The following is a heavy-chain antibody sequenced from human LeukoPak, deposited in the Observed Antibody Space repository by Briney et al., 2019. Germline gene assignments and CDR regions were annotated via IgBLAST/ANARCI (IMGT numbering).Heavy chain of an antibody. D-gene: IGHD5-18*01. CDR1: GGSISSGGYY. V-gene: IGHV4-61*08. Sequence: SETLSLTCTVSGGSISSGGYYWSWIRQPPGKGLEWIGYIYYSGSTNYNPSLKSRVTISVDTSKDQFSLKVSSVTAADTAVYYCARNALRGYSTLDYWGQGTLVTVSS. CDR3: ARNALRGYSTLDY. J-gene: IGHJ4*02. CDR2: IYYSGST.